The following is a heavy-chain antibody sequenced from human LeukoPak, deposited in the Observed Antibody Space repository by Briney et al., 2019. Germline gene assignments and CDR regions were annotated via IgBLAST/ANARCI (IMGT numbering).Heavy chain of an antibody. CDR3: ARLIPSYYNAMDV. CDR1: GVSISSYY. V-gene: IGHV4-59*01. CDR2: VYYSGST. Sequence: SETLSLTCTVSGVSISSYYWNWIRQPPGKGLEWIGYVYYSGSTNYNPSLKSRVTISVDTSKNQFSLKLSSVTAADTAVYYCARLIPSYYNAMDVWGQGTTVTVSS. J-gene: IGHJ6*02.